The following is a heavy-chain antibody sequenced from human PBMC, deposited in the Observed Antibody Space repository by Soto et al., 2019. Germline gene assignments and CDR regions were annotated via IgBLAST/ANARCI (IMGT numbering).Heavy chain of an antibody. Sequence: SVKVSCKASGGTFSSYAISWVRQAPGQGLEWMGGIIPIFGTANYAQKFQGRVTITADESTSTAYMELSSLRSEDTAVYYCARDRTAAAVDAFDIWGQGTMVTVSS. V-gene: IGHV1-69*13. CDR1: GGTFSSYA. D-gene: IGHD6-13*01. CDR3: ARDRTAAAVDAFDI. CDR2: IIPIFGTA. J-gene: IGHJ3*02.